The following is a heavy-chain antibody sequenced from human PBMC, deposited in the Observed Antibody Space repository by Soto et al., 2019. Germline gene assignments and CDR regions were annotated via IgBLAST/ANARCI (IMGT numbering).Heavy chain of an antibody. Sequence: QVQLVQSGAEVKKPGSSVKVSCKASGGTFSSYAISWVRQAPGQGLEWMGGSIPIFGTANYAQKFQGRVTITADESTSTAYMELSSLRSEDTAVYYCASGGATNKWDYFDYWGQGTMVTVSS. CDR2: SIPIFGTA. D-gene: IGHD5-12*01. J-gene: IGHJ4*02. CDR3: ASGGATNKWDYFDY. CDR1: GGTFSSYA. V-gene: IGHV1-69*01.